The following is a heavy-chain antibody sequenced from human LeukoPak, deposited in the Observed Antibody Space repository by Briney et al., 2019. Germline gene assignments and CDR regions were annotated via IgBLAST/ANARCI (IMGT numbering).Heavy chain of an antibody. Sequence: GRSLRLSCAASGFIFSSYVMHWVRQAPGKGLEWVSAISGSGGSTYYADSVKGRFTISRDKSKNTLYLQMNSLRAEDTAVYYCAKGLAVAGHFDYWGQGTLVSVSS. J-gene: IGHJ4*02. CDR1: GFIFSSYV. D-gene: IGHD6-19*01. V-gene: IGHV3-23*01. CDR2: ISGSGGST. CDR3: AKGLAVAGHFDY.